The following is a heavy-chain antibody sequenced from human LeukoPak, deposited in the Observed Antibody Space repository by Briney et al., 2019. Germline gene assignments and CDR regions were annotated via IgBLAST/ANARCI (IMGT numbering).Heavy chain of an antibody. D-gene: IGHD2-2*01. CDR2: SCYSGST. J-gene: IGHJ4*02. Sequence: PSETLSLTCTVSGGSISSTSYDWRWIRQPPGKGMEWIGCSCYSGSTYYNPSLKSRVTISVDTSKNQFSLKLSSVTAADTAVYYCARPQGYQLLDFEYWGQGTLVTVSS. V-gene: IGHV4-39*01. CDR1: GGSISSTSYD. CDR3: ARPQGYQLLDFEY.